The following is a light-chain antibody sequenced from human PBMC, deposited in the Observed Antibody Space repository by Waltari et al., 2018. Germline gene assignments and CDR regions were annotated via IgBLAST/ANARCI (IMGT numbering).Light chain of an antibody. CDR2: MAS. V-gene: IGKV1-5*03. CDR1: QSVGTW. Sequence: DIKMTQSPSTLSASVGDRVTIYCRASQSVGTWLAWYQQKPGKAPKLLIYMASSLESGVPSRFSGSGSGTEFTLTISSLQPDDFATYSCQQYSSFSTFGQGTKVDI. J-gene: IGKJ2*01. CDR3: QQYSSFST.